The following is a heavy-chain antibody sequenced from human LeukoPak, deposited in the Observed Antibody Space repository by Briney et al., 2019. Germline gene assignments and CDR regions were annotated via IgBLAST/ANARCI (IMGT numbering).Heavy chain of an antibody. V-gene: IGHV1-18*01. CDR3: ARAGYCSGGSCYGYYMDV. D-gene: IGHD2-15*01. J-gene: IGHJ6*03. Sequence: ASVKVSCKASGYTFTSYGISWVRQAPGQGLEWMGWISAYNGNTNYAQKLQGRVTMTTDTSTSTAYMELRSLRSDDTAVYYCARAGYCSGGSCYGYYMDVWGKGTMVTVSS. CDR2: ISAYNGNT. CDR1: GYTFTSYG.